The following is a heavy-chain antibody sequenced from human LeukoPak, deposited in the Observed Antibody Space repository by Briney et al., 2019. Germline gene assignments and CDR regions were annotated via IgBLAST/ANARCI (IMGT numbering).Heavy chain of an antibody. Sequence: SETLSLTCAVYGGSFSGYYWSWIRQPPGKGLDWIGEINHSGSTNYNPSLKSRVTISVDTSKNQFSLKLSSVTAADTAVYYCASSSSGCGFDYWGHRTMVT. CDR3: ASSSSGCGFDY. V-gene: IGHV4-34*01. J-gene: IGHJ4*01. CDR2: INHSGST. CDR1: GGSFSGYY. D-gene: IGHD6-19*01.